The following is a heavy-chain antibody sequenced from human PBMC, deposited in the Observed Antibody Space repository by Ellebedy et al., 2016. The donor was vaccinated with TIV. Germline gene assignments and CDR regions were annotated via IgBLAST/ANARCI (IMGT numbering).Heavy chain of an antibody. J-gene: IGHJ6*03. D-gene: IGHD3-3*02. CDR2: ISSIRDDT. CDR1: GFKFSGYC. Sequence: PGGSLRLSCEVSGFKFSGYCMNRVRQAPGKGLEWVSSISSIRDDTHYTDSVEGRFTISRDNAENSLYLQMNSLRPEDTAVYYCARFSRGAPFVDYLYYMDVWGKGTTVTVSS. CDR3: ARFSRGAPFVDYLYYMDV. V-gene: IGHV3-21*01.